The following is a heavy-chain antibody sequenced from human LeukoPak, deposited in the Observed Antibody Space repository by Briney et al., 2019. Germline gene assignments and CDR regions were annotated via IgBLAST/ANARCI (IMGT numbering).Heavy chain of an antibody. J-gene: IGHJ4*02. CDR1: GFTFSSYG. D-gene: IGHD5-12*01. V-gene: IGHV3-30*18. CDR2: ISYDGSNK. Sequence: GGSLRLSCAASGFTFSSYGMHWVRQAPGKGLEWVAVISYDGSNKYYADSVKGRFTISRDNSKNTLYLQMYSLRAEDTAVYYCAKEYSGYDFFDYWGQGTLVTVSS. CDR3: AKEYSGYDFFDY.